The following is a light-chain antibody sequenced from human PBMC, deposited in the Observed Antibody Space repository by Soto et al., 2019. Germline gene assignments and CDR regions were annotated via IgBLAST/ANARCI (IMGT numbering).Light chain of an antibody. Sequence: EIVLTQSPATLSLSPVERATLSCRASQSVSSFLAWYQQKPGQAPRLLIYDGSSRATGIPVRFSGSGSETDFTLTITRLEPEDFAVYYCQQYSSSRTFGQGTKVDI. J-gene: IGKJ1*01. CDR3: QQYSSSRT. V-gene: IGKV3-20*01. CDR1: QSVSSF. CDR2: DGS.